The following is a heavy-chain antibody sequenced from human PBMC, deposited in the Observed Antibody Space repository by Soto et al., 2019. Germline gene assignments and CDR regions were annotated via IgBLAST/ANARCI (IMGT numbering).Heavy chain of an antibody. CDR2: INPNSGGT. Sequence: ASVKVSCKASGYTFTGYYMHWVRQAPGQGREWMGWINPNSGGTNYAQKFQGRVTMTRDTSISTAYMELSRLRSDDTAVYYCARDIVVVPAAIHYYYGMDVWGQGXTVTVYS. D-gene: IGHD2-2*02. J-gene: IGHJ6*02. CDR1: GYTFTGYY. CDR3: ARDIVVVPAAIHYYYGMDV. V-gene: IGHV1-2*02.